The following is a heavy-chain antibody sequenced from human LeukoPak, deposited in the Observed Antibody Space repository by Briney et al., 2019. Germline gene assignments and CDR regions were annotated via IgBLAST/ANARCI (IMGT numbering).Heavy chain of an antibody. D-gene: IGHD3-9*01. CDR3: AGDYNFLTGLNY. Sequence: GGSLRLSCAASGLTFSGSGIHWVRQASGKGLEWLGRIGRQGDSDATRYAASLKGKFTISRVDSRNTAYLQMNSLKAEDTAVYYCAGDYNFLTGLNYWGQGTLVTVSS. J-gene: IGHJ4*02. CDR1: GLTFSGSG. CDR2: IGRQGDSDAT. V-gene: IGHV3-73*01.